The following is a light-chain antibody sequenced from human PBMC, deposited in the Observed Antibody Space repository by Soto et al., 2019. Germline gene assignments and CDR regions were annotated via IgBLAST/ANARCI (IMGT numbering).Light chain of an antibody. CDR1: SGSVSTDYY. CDR2: STN. V-gene: IGLV8-61*01. J-gene: IGLJ2*01. CDR3: VLYMGGGISI. Sequence: QAVVTQEPSFSVSPGGTVTLTCGLTSGSVSTDYYPSWYQQTPGQAPRTLIYSTNTRSPGVPDRFSGSILGNKAALTITGAQADDESLYYCVLYMGGGISIFGGGTKVTVL.